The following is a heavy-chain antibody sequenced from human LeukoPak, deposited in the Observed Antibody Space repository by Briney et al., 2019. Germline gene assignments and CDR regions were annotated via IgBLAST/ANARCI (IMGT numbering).Heavy chain of an antibody. J-gene: IGHJ6*03. CDR2: ISSSSRYI. Sequence: GGSLRLSCAASGFTFSSYSMNWVRQAPGKGLEWVSSISSSSRYIYYADSVKGRFTISRDNAKNSLYLQMNSLRAEDTAVYYCARDVRVVGYYYYMDVWGKGTTVTVSS. D-gene: IGHD2-2*01. CDR3: ARDVRVVGYYYYMDV. CDR1: GFTFSSYS. V-gene: IGHV3-21*01.